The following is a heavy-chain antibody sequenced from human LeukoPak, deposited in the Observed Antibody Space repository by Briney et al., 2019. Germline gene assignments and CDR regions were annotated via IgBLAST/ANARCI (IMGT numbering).Heavy chain of an antibody. D-gene: IGHD5-24*01. CDR2: INPNSGGT. CDR3: ARGRDGYSFGFDY. J-gene: IGHJ4*02. Sequence: GASVKVSCKASGYTFTSYAMNWVRQAPGQGLEWMGWINPNSGGTNYAQKFPGRVTMTRDTSISTAYLQWSSLKASDTAMYYCARGRDGYSFGFDYCGEGTLVTVSS. V-gene: IGHV1-2*02. CDR1: GYTFTSYA.